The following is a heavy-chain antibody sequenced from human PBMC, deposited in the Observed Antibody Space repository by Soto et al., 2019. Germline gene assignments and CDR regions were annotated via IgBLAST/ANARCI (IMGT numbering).Heavy chain of an antibody. D-gene: IGHD2-15*01. CDR3: EKDTDVDCLGGSCYPT. CDR2: ITWDSSHI. Sequence: EVQLLESGGGLVQPGRSRRLSCAAAGFDFDDYAMHWVRQVPGKGLAWVSGITWDSSHIGYADSVKGRFTISRDNAKNLLYVEMNNLRTEDTAFYYCEKDTDVDCLGGSCYPTWGAGTRVTVSS. CDR1: GFDFDDYA. V-gene: IGHV3-9*01. J-gene: IGHJ5*02.